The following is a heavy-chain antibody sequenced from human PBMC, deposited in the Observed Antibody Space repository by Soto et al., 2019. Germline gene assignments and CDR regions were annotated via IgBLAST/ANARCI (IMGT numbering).Heavy chain of an antibody. CDR3: ARVRLTIAVRAALDV. D-gene: IGHD2-2*01. CDR1: GFTFSDYV. Sequence: QVRLVESGGGVVQPGTSLRLSCAASGFTFSDYVIHWVRQAAGKGLEWVASMTYDGATEYYADSVKGRFTVSRDNSKTALSLQMNSLRPDDTAVDYCARVRLTIAVRAALDVWSQGTAVPVSS. V-gene: IGHV3-30*14. CDR2: MTYDGATE. J-gene: IGHJ3*01.